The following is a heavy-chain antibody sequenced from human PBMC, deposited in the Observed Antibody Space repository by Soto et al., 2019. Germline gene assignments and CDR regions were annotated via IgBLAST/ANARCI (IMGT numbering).Heavy chain of an antibody. CDR2: INPNSGGT. Sequence: ASVKVSCKASGYTFTGYYMHWVRQAPGQGLEWMGWINPNSGGTNYAQKFQGWVTMTRDTSISTAYMELSRLRSDDTAVYYCAREGTTVTTTDYYYGMDVWGQGTTVTVSS. V-gene: IGHV1-2*04. CDR3: AREGTTVTTTDYYYGMDV. J-gene: IGHJ6*02. D-gene: IGHD4-4*01. CDR1: GYTFTGYY.